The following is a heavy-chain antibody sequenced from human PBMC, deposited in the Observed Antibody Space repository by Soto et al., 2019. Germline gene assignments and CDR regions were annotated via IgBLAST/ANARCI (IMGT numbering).Heavy chain of an antibody. D-gene: IGHD3-22*01. J-gene: IGHJ6*02. CDR1: GYTFTSYA. CDR2: INAGNGNT. CDR3: ARDGTYYYDSSGSPTLIYGMDV. Sequence: ASVKVSCKASGYTFTSYAMHWVRQAPGQRLEWMGWINAGNGNTKYSQKFQGRVTITRDTSASTAYMELSSLRSEDTAVYYCARDGTYYYDSSGSPTLIYGMDVWGQGTTVTVSS. V-gene: IGHV1-3*01.